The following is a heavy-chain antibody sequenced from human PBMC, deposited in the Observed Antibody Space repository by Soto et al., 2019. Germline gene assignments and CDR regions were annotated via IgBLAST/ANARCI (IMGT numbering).Heavy chain of an antibody. D-gene: IGHD1-1*01. CDR1: GFTFSNFW. Sequence: EVQLVESGGGLVQPGGSLRLSCAASGFTFSNFWMTWVRQAPGKGLEWVATIKQDGSEKHYVDSVKGRFSISRDNAKNSLDLQMNNLRVEDTAVYYCARDSPEMAGTYYHYGMDVWCRGTTITVSS. V-gene: IGHV3-7*01. J-gene: IGHJ6*02. CDR3: ARDSPEMAGTYYHYGMDV. CDR2: IKQDGSEK.